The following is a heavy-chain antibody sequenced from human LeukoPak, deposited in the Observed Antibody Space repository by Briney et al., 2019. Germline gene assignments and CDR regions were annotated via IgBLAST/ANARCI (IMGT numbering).Heavy chain of an antibody. D-gene: IGHD3-22*01. CDR2: IYYSGST. Sequence: SETLSLTCTVSGGSISSYYWSWIRQPPGKGLEWIGYIYYSGSTNYNPSLKSRVTISVDTSKNQFSLKLSSVTAADTAVYYCARLGDSSGYYYYWGQGTLVTVSS. V-gene: IGHV4-59*08. CDR3: ARLGDSSGYYYY. CDR1: GGSISSYY. J-gene: IGHJ4*02.